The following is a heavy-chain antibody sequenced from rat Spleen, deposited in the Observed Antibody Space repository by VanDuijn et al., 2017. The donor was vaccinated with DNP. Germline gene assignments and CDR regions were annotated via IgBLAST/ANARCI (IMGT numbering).Heavy chain of an antibody. CDR3: ATHTFDS. J-gene: IGHJ2*01. CDR1: GFTFSNYD. CDR2: IIYDGSRT. V-gene: IGHV5S10*01. Sequence: EVQLVESGGGLVQPGRSMKLSCAASGFTFSNYDMAWVRQAPKKGLEWVATIIYDGSRTYYRDSVKGRFTISRDNARSTLYLQMDSLRSEDTATYYCATHTFDSWGQGVMVTVSS.